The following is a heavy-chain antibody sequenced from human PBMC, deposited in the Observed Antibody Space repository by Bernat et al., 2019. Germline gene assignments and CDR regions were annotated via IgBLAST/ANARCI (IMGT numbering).Heavy chain of an antibody. V-gene: IGHV4-34*01. CDR2: ISHSGST. CDR3: ARGGPGPRLQY. J-gene: IGHJ1*01. D-gene: IGHD6-25*01. CDR1: GGSFSGYY. Sequence: VQLQQWGAGLLKPSETLSLICAVNGGSFSGYYWTWIRQPPGKGLEWIGEISHSGSTSYNSSLKSRVTISVDTSNNQFALKLTSVTAADTALYCCARGGPGPRLQYWGKGSLPNVSS.